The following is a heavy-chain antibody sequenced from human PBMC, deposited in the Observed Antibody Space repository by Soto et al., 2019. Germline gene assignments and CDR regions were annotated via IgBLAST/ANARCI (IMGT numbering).Heavy chain of an antibody. V-gene: IGHV4-31*03. J-gene: IGHJ4*02. CDR3: AWEYSSSWYYFDY. CDR2: MYYRGST. Sequence: PSETLSLTCTVSGGPISSSGYYWSWIRQLPGKGLEWIGHMYYRGSTYYNPSLKSRVAISVDTSKNQFSLKLTSVTAADTAVYYCAWEYSSSWYYFDYWGLGTLVTVSS. CDR1: GGPISSSGYY. D-gene: IGHD6-13*01.